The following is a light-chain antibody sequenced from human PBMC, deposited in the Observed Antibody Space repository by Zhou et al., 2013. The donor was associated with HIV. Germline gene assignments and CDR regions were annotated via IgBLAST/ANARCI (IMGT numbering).Light chain of an antibody. J-gene: IGKJ1*01. CDR1: QSVSIS. Sequence: EIVLTQSPATLSLSPGERATLSCRASQSVSISLAWYQQNPGQAPRLLIYGASSRATGIPDRFSGSGSGTDFTLIISRLEPEDFAVYYCQQYGSSPKTFGQGTRVEFK. CDR3: QQYGSSPKT. CDR2: GAS. V-gene: IGKV3-20*01.